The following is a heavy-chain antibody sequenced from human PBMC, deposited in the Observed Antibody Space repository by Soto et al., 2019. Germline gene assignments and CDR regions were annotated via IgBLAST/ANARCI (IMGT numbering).Heavy chain of an antibody. J-gene: IGHJ4*02. CDR1: GDSISTSAYY. Sequence: QLQLQESGPGLVKPSETLSRSCVVSGDSISTSAYYLGWIRQPPGKGLQWIVSIDYSGNTFYNTILKSRVTISVDTSNNQSAQRLDSVTAADAAFYYCARHPLRGFGFPYCGEGSLVTVSS. V-gene: IGHV4-39*01. CDR2: IDYSGNT. CDR3: ARHPLRGFGFPY. D-gene: IGHD2-15*01.